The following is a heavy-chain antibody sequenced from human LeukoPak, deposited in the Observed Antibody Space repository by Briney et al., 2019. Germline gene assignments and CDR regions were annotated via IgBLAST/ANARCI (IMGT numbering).Heavy chain of an antibody. CDR2: IWYDGSNK. J-gene: IGHJ4*02. CDR1: GFTFSSYG. CDR3: ARDSSGWSGFDY. Sequence: HPGGSLRLSCAASGFTFSSYGMPWVRQAPGKGLEWVAVIWYDGSNKYYADSVKGRFTISRDNSKNTLYLQVNSLRAEDTAVYYCARDSSGWSGFDYWGQGTLVTVSS. D-gene: IGHD6-19*01. V-gene: IGHV3-33*01.